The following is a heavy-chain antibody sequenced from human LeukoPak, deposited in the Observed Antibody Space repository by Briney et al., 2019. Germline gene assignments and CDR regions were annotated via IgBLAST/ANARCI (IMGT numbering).Heavy chain of an antibody. D-gene: IGHD2-2*01. CDR1: DYSISISSGYY. CDR2: INHSGRT. CDR3: ARTETNTSWSPDFDS. J-gene: IGHJ4*02. Sequence: PETLSLTCTVSDYSISISSGYYWAWIRQPPGKGLEWIGEINHSGRTNYNPSLKSRVTISVDTSKNQFSLKVTSVTAADTAVYYCARTETNTSWSPDFDSWGQGTLVTVSS. V-gene: IGHV4-38-2*02.